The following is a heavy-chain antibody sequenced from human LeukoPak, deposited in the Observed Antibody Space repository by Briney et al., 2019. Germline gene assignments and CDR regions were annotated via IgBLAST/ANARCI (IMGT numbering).Heavy chain of an antibody. CDR3: ARDYREGPVYYASGMGGMDV. CDR1: GFTFSTYW. J-gene: IGHJ6*02. CDR2: IKLDGSET. Sequence: QSGGSLRLSCAASGFTFSTYWMSWVRQAPGTGLEWVANIKLDGSETYYVDSVRGRFTISRDNAKSSLYLQLNSLRAEDTAMYYCARDYREGPVYYASGMGGMDVWGQGTTVTVSS. D-gene: IGHD3-10*01. V-gene: IGHV3-7*01.